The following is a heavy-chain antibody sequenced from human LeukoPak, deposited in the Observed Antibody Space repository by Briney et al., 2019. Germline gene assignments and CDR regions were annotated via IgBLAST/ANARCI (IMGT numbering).Heavy chain of an antibody. CDR2: IYHSGST. J-gene: IGHJ4*02. CDR1: GGSINNYY. CDR3: ARHGGYSSSPGY. V-gene: IGHV4-59*08. Sequence: SETLSLTCTVSGGSINNYYWSWIRQPPGKGLEWIGYIYHSGSTSYNPSLKSRVTISIDTSKNQFSLKLSSVTAADTAVYYCARHGGYSSSPGYWGQGTLVTVSS. D-gene: IGHD6-13*01.